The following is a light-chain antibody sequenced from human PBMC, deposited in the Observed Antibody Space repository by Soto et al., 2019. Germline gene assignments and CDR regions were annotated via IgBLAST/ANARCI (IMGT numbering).Light chain of an antibody. CDR1: QYINNY. V-gene: IGKV1-39*01. J-gene: IGKJ3*01. Sequence: DIQMTQSPSSLSASVGDRGIITCRASQYINNYLNWYQQQPGKAPKLLIYATSTLETGVPSRFSGSGSGTDFTLTISGLQPQDFATYYCQQSATTSITFGPGTRVDFK. CDR3: QQSATTSIT. CDR2: ATS.